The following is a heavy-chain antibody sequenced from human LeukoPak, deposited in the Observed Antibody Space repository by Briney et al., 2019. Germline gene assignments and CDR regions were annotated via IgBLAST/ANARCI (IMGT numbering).Heavy chain of an antibody. J-gene: IGHJ4*02. Sequence: PSETLSLTCTVSGGSVSSGSYYWSWIRQPPGKGLEWIGEINHSGSTNYNPSLKSRVTISVDTSKDQFSLKLSSVTAADTAVYYCARGGYSGYAHWGQGTLVTVSS. CDR2: INHSGST. D-gene: IGHD5-12*01. CDR1: GGSVSSGSYY. CDR3: ARGGYSGYAH. V-gene: IGHV4-39*07.